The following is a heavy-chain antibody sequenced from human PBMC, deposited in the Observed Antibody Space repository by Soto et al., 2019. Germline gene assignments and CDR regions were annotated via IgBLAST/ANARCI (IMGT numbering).Heavy chain of an antibody. J-gene: IGHJ4*02. Sequence: QVQLVQSGAEVKEPGASVKVSCKASGYTFTSHTIHWARQAPGQGLEWMGWIIVSHGRPRIAPQFQGRVTFTTDTSATTAYMELNSLTSEDTAVYFCAREPEDGVPGDFWGQGTLVGVSS. D-gene: IGHD2-8*01. CDR1: GYTFTSHT. CDR2: IIVSHGRP. CDR3: AREPEDGVPGDF. V-gene: IGHV1-3*01.